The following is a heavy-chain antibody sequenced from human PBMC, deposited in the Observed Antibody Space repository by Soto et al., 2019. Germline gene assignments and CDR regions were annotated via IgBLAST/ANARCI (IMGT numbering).Heavy chain of an antibody. J-gene: IGHJ4*02. CDR1: GFTFSSYG. D-gene: IGHD6-13*01. CDR2: ISYDGSNK. Sequence: SLRLSCAASGFTFSSYGMHWVRQAPGKGLEWVAVISYDGSNKYYADSVKGRFTISRDNSKNTLYLQMNSLRAEDTAVYYCASLGIAAAGPFDYWGQGTLVTVSS. V-gene: IGHV3-30*03. CDR3: ASLGIAAAGPFDY.